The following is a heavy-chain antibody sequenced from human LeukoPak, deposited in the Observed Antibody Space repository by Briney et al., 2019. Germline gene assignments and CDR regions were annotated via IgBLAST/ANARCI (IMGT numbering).Heavy chain of an antibody. CDR3: GGRALSTTRVGAFDI. J-gene: IGHJ3*02. CDR2: IYYSGST. Sequence: SETLSLTCTVSGGSISSDYWSWIRQRPGKGLERIGFIYYSGSTNYNDSPTSRVPITVEASKNQFPLELSPVTAADTAVYYCGGRALSTTRVGAFDIWGRGTMATVSS. V-gene: IGHV4-59*08. D-gene: IGHD5/OR15-5a*01. CDR1: GGSISSDY.